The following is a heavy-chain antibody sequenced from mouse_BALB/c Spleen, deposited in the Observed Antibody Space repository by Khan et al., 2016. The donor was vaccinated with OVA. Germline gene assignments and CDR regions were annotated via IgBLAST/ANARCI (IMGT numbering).Heavy chain of an antibody. D-gene: IGHD1-1*01. CDR2: IKYSGST. CDR1: GYSITSDYA. J-gene: IGHJ2*01. Sequence: EVQLQESGPGLVKPSQSLSLTCTVTGYSITSDYAWNWIRQFPGNKLEWMGYIKYSGSTSYNPSLKSRFSITRDTSKNPFFLQLKSVTTEDTAAYYCARSGSISTVVATNFDYWGQGTTLTVTS. CDR3: ARSGSISTVVATNFDY. V-gene: IGHV3-2*02.